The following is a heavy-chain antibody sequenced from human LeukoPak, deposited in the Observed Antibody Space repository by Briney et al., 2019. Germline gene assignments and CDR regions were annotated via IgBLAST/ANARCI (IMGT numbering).Heavy chain of an antibody. V-gene: IGHV5-10-1*01. D-gene: IGHD3-16*01. CDR1: GHNFATHY. Sequence: LGESLKISCKDSGHNFATHYINWVRQMPGKGLEWMGRIDPDDSYTNYSPAFQGHVTMSADKSSRTAYLQWSSLEASDTAMYYCARRPGGVLADTDFFESWGQGTLVIVSS. J-gene: IGHJ4*02. CDR2: IDPDDSYT. CDR3: ARRPGGVLADTDFFES.